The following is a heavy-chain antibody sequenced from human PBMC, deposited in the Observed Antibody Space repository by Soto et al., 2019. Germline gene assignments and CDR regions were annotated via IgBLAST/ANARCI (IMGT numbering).Heavy chain of an antibody. CDR2: ISWNSGSI. D-gene: IGHD3-10*01. CDR1: GFTFDDYA. Sequence: EVQLVESGGGLVQPGRSLRLSCAASGFTFDDYAMHWVRQAPGKGLEWVSGISWNSGSIGYADSVKGRFTISRDNAKNSLYLQMNSLGAEDTALYYCAKGYYGSGSRNWFDPWGQGTLVTVSS. J-gene: IGHJ5*02. CDR3: AKGYYGSGSRNWFDP. V-gene: IGHV3-9*01.